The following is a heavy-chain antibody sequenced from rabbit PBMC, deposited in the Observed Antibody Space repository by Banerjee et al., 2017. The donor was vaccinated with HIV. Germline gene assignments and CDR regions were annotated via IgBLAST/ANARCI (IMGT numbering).Heavy chain of an antibody. CDR3: ARVGYPYSHVWGGDNL. CDR1: GFSFSNKYV. D-gene: IGHD4-1*01. V-gene: IGHV1S45*01. J-gene: IGHJ4*01. Sequence: QEQLEESGGGLVQPEGSLTLTCTASGFSFSNKYVMCWVRQAPGKGLEWIACINTSSGNTVYATWAKGRFTISKTSWTTVTLQMTSLTAADTATYFCARVGYPYSHVWGGDNLWGPGTLVTVS. CDR2: INTSSGNT.